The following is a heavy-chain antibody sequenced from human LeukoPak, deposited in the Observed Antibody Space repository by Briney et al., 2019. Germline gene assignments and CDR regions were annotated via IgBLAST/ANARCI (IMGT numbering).Heavy chain of an antibody. CDR3: AREFRHHYYSSFDY. Sequence: GRSLRLSCAASGFTFSSYAMHWVRQAPGKGLEWVAVISYDGSNKYYADSVKGRFTISRDNSKNTLYLQMNSLRAEDTAVYYCAREFRHHYYSSFDYWGQGTLVTVSS. J-gene: IGHJ4*02. CDR1: GFTFSSYA. CDR2: ISYDGSNK. D-gene: IGHD2-21*01. V-gene: IGHV3-30-3*01.